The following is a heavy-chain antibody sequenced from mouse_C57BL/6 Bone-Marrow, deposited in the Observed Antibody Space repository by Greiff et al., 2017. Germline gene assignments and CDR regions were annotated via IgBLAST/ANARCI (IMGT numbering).Heavy chain of an antibody. CDR2: IYPGDGDT. D-gene: IGHD1-2*01. CDR3: ACSDYYGRGG. V-gene: IGHV1-80*01. CDR1: GYAFSSYW. J-gene: IGHJ4*01. Sequence: QVQLQQSGAELVKPGASVKISCKASGYAFSSYWMNWVKQRPGKGLEWIGQIYPGDGDTNYNGKFKGKATLTADKASSTAYMQLSSLTPADSAVYFCACSDYYGRGGWGQGTSVTVSS.